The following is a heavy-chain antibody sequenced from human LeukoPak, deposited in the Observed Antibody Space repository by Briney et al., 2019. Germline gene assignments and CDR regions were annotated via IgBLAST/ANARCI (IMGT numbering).Heavy chain of an antibody. J-gene: IGHJ6*02. CDR2: INPNSGGT. CDR3: AVTSLTYYYDSSGYLPYGMDV. Sequence: GASVKVSCKASGYTFTGYYMHWVRQAPGQGLEWMGWINPNSGGTNYAQKFQGRVTMTRDTSISTAYMELSRLRSDDTAVYYCAVTSLTYYYDSSGYLPYGMDVRGQGTTVTVSS. CDR1: GYTFTGYY. D-gene: IGHD3-22*01. V-gene: IGHV1-2*02.